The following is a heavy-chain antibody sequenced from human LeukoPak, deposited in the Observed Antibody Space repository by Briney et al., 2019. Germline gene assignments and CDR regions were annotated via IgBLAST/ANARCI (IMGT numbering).Heavy chain of an antibody. V-gene: IGHV1-18*01. CDR1: GYTFTSYG. D-gene: IGHD6-19*01. J-gene: IGHJ5*02. CDR3: ARDVGASAPLLYSSGWYWFDP. Sequence: ASVKVSCKASGYTFTSYGISWVRQAPGQGLEWMGWISAYNGNTNYAQKLQGRVTMTRDMSTSTVYMELSSLRSEDTAVYYCARDVGASAPLLYSSGWYWFDPWGQGTLVTVSS. CDR2: ISAYNGNT.